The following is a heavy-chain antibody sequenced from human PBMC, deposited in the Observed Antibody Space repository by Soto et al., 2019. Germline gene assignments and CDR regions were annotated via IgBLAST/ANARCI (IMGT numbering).Heavy chain of an antibody. CDR1: RYTFTDYY. Sequence: QVQLVQSGAEVKNPGASVKVSCKASRYTFTDYYMHWVRQSPGQGLEWMGWIHPNSGVTKFPQKFQGRVIMPRDPSISTVSVELSRLTSDDTAVYYCARAGLTTLELATMYWGQGTLVTVSS. D-gene: IGHD5-12*01. CDR2: IHPNSGVT. J-gene: IGHJ4*02. CDR3: ARAGLTTLELATMY. V-gene: IGHV1-2*02.